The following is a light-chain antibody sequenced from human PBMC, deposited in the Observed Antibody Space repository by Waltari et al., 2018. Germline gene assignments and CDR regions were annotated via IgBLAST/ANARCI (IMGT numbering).Light chain of an antibody. J-gene: IGKJ1*01. Sequence: EIVLTQSPATLPLSPGERATPPCRASQTVTSSYLAWYQQKPGLAPRLLIYDASNRATGIPDRFSGSGSGTDFTLTISTLEPEDFAVYYCQQYGDSPETFGPGTQVEIK. V-gene: IGKV3D-20*01. CDR3: QQYGDSPET. CDR1: QTVTSSY. CDR2: DAS.